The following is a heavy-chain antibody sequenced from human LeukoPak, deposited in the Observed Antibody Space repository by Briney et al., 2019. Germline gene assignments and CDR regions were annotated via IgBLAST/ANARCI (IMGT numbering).Heavy chain of an antibody. Sequence: GGSLRLSCAASGFTFSSYGMHWVRQAPGKGLEWVAFIRYDGSNKYYADSVKGRFTISRDNSKNTLYLQMNSLRAEDTAVYYCAKDADVSLVTGGGGAFDIWGQGTMVTVSS. CDR2: IRYDGSNK. V-gene: IGHV3-30*02. J-gene: IGHJ3*02. CDR3: AKDADVSLVTGGGGAFDI. CDR1: GFTFSSYG. D-gene: IGHD5/OR15-5a*01.